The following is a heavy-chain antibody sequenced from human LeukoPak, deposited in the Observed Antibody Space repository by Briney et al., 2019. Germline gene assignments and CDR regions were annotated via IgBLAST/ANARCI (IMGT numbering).Heavy chain of an antibody. Sequence: ASVKVSCKASGYTFTSYDINWVRQATGQGLEWMGWMNPNSGNTGYAQKFQGRVTMTRNTSISTAYMELSSLRSEDTVVYYCARDMGGLVKKNYFDYWGQGTLVTVSS. CDR2: MNPNSGNT. D-gene: IGHD3/OR15-3a*01. J-gene: IGHJ4*02. CDR1: GYTFTSYD. CDR3: ARDMGGLVKKNYFDY. V-gene: IGHV1-8*01.